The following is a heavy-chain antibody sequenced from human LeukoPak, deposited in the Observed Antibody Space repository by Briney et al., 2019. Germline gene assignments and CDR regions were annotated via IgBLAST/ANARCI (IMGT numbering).Heavy chain of an antibody. CDR2: IKQNGSEK. V-gene: IGHV3-7*01. CDR3: AKAPLARNDAFDI. D-gene: IGHD1-14*01. Sequence: GGSLRLSCAASGFTFSTYWMTWVRQAPGKGLEWVANIKQNGSEKYYVDSVKGRFTISRDNAKNSLYLQMNSLRAEDTAMYYCAKAPLARNDAFDIWGQGTMVTVSS. J-gene: IGHJ3*02. CDR1: GFTFSTYW.